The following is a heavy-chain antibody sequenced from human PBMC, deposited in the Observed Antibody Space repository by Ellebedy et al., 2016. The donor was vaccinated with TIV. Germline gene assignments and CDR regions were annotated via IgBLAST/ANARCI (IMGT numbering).Heavy chain of an antibody. V-gene: IGHV3-53*01. CDR3: AKDRTSGDGYWVFDN. J-gene: IGHJ4*02. Sequence: PGGSLRLSCAASGFTVSSNYMSWVRQAPGKGLEWVSGIVGSGSQKYADSVKGRFTISRDNSKRTVDLQMNSLRAEDTAIYFCAKDRTSGDGYWVFDNWGQGTLVSVSS. CDR2: IVGSGS. D-gene: IGHD5-18*01. CDR1: GFTVSSNY.